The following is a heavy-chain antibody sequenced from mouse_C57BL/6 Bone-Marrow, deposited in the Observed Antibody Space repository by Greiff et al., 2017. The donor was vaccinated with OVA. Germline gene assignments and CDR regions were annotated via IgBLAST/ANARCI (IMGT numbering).Heavy chain of an antibody. Sequence: VKLQESGAELVRPGASVTLSCKASGYTFTDYEMHWVKQTPVHGLEWIGAIDPETGGTAYNQKFKGKAILTADKSSSTAYMELRSLTSEDSAVYYCTREDSSGYFWYFDVWGTGTTVTVSS. CDR2: IDPETGGT. D-gene: IGHD3-2*02. J-gene: IGHJ1*03. V-gene: IGHV1-15*01. CDR3: TREDSSGYFWYFDV. CDR1: GYTFTDYE.